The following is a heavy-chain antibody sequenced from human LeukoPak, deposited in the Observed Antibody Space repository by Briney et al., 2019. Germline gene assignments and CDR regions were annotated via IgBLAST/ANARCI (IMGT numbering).Heavy chain of an antibody. CDR3: ARHIEMATIGWVYMDV. Sequence: GESLKISCKGSGYSFTSYWIGWVRQMPGKGLEWMGIIYPGDPDTRYSPSFQGQVTISADKSISTAYLQWSSLKASDTAMYYCARHIEMATIGWVYMDVWGKGTTVTISS. D-gene: IGHD5-24*01. V-gene: IGHV5-51*01. CDR2: IYPGDPDT. CDR1: GYSFTSYW. J-gene: IGHJ6*03.